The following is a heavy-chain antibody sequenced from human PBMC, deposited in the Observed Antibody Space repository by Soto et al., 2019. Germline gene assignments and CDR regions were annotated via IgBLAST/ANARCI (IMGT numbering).Heavy chain of an antibody. CDR3: ARDIVVVVAATQNDAFDI. J-gene: IGHJ3*02. CDR1: GYTFTSYA. D-gene: IGHD2-15*01. CDR2: INAGNGNT. Sequence: ASVKVSCKASGYTFTSYAIHWVRQAPGQRLEWMGWINAGNGNTKYSQKFQGRVTITRDTSASTAYMELSSLRSEDTAVYYCARDIVVVVAATQNDAFDIWGQGTMVTVS. V-gene: IGHV1-3*01.